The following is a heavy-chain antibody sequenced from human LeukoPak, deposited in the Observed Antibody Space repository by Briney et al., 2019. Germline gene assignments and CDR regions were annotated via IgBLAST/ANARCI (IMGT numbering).Heavy chain of an antibody. CDR3: VKGGIGADGNDY. CDR1: GFTFSSYG. D-gene: IGHD6-13*01. CDR2: IRYDGSNK. Sequence: PGGSLTLSCAAAGFTFSSYGMHTVRHAPRKGLECVSFIRYDGSNKYYADSVKCRFTISTNNSKNTLYLQINRLRSEETAVYYCVKGGIGADGNDYWGQGTLVNVSS. J-gene: IGHJ4*02. V-gene: IGHV3-30*02.